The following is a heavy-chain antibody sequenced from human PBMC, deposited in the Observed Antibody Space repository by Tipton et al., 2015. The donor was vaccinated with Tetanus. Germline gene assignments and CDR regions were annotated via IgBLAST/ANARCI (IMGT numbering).Heavy chain of an antibody. CDR2: IYPGDSDT. Sequence: QLVQSGGEVKRPGEFLKISCKGSGYIFNNYWIGWVRQKPGKGLEWMGIIYPGDSDTRYSPSFPGQVTISVDKSINTAYLQWSSLKASDTSMFYCARAHCTDGVCNFDFWGQGALVTVAS. CDR1: GYIFNNYW. J-gene: IGHJ4*02. D-gene: IGHD2-8*01. V-gene: IGHV5-51*01. CDR3: ARAHCTDGVCNFDF.